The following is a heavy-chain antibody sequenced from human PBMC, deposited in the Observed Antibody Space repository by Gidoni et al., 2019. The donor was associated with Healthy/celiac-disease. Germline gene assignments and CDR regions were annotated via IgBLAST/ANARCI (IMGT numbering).Heavy chain of an antibody. J-gene: IGHJ4*02. CDR3: ARVEAAAEGAY. CDR1: GGTFSSYA. CDR2: IIPIFGTA. D-gene: IGHD6-13*01. V-gene: IGHV1-69*06. Sequence: QVQLVQSGAEVKKPGSSVKVSCTASGGTFSSYAISWVRQPPGQGLEWMGGIIPIFGTANYAQKFQGRVTITADKSTSTAYMELSSLRSEDTAVYYCARVEAAAEGAYWGQGTLVTVSS.